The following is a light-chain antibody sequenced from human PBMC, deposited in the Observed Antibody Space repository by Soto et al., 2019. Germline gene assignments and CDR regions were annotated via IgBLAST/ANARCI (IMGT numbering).Light chain of an antibody. V-gene: IGKV1-39*01. CDR1: QSISSY. Sequence: DIQMTQSPSSLSASVGDRVTITCRASQSISSYLNSYQQKPGKAPKLLIYAASSLQSGVPSRFGGSGSVTDFTLTISSLQPEDFATYYCQQSYSTRWTFGQGTKVDIK. J-gene: IGKJ1*01. CDR2: AAS. CDR3: QQSYSTRWT.